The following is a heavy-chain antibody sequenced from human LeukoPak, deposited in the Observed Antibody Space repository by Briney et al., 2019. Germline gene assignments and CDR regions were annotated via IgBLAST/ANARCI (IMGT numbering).Heavy chain of an antibody. CDR2: ISSGSSAI. CDR1: GFTFSASN. J-gene: IGHJ4*02. D-gene: IGHD4-23*01. CDR3: ARDRTRYASTTVVASNFDY. V-gene: IGHV3-48*02. Sequence: GGSLRLSCAASGFTFSASNMNWVRQAPEKGLEWVSSISSGSSAIYYADSVRGRFTISRDNAKNSLYLQMNSLRDEDTAVYYCARDRTRYASTTVVASNFDYWGQGTLVTVSS.